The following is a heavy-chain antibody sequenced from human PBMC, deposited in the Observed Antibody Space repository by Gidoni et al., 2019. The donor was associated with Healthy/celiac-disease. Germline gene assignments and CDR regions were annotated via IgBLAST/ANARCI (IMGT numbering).Heavy chain of an antibody. J-gene: IGHJ4*02. CDR1: VFPFDAYA. V-gene: IGHV3-9*01. D-gene: IGHD5-12*01. CDR2: ISWNSGSI. CDR3: AKDLGGMATIAGDY. Sequence: EVQLVESGRGLAQPGRSLRLSCAASVFPFDAYAMHWVRQAPGKGLEWVSGISWNSGSIGYEDYVKGRFTIARDNAKNSLYLQMNSLRAEDTDLYYCAKDLGGMATIAGDYWGQGTLVPVSS.